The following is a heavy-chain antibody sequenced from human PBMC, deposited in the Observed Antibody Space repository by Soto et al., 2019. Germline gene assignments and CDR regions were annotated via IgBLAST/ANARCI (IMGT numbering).Heavy chain of an antibody. J-gene: IGHJ6*03. V-gene: IGHV1-18*01. CDR3: ARDFSLKLVIPNYYYYMDV. D-gene: IGHD3-9*01. CDR2: ISAYNGNT. Sequence: ASVKVSCKASGYTFTSYGISWVRQAPGQGLEWMGWISAYNGNTNYAQKLQGRVTMTTDTSTSTAYMELRSLRSDDTAVYYCARDFSLKLVIPNYYYYMDVWGKGTTVTVSS. CDR1: GYTFTSYG.